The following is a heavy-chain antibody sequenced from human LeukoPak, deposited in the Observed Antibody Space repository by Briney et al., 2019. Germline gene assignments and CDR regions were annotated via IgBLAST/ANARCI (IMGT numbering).Heavy chain of an antibody. J-gene: IGHJ5*02. D-gene: IGHD3-16*02. CDR2: INPSGGTT. CDR3: ARDALSYDYSWGSYRHLGIDP. Sequence: ASVKVSCKAPGYTFTTYYMHWVRQAPGQGLEWMAIINPSGGTTDYAQKFHGRITVTRDTSTSTVYMELTSLTSEDTAAYYCARDALSYDYSWGSYRHLGIDPWGQGTLVTVSS. V-gene: IGHV1-46*01. CDR1: GYTFTTYY.